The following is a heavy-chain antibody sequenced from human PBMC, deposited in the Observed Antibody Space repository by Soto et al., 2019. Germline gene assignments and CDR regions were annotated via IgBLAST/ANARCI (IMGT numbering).Heavy chain of an antibody. Sequence: QVTLKESGPVLVKPTETLTLTCTVSGFSLSNTRMGVSWIRQPPGKALEWLAHIFSNDAKSYTTSLKSRLTILKGTSKSQVVLTMTNMEPVDTATYYCARIMRDSRSWYREVSDDYHYYGMDVGGQGSTVTVSS. V-gene: IGHV2-26*01. CDR2: IFSNDAK. CDR3: ARIMRDSRSWYREVSDDYHYYGMDV. D-gene: IGHD6-13*01. CDR1: GFSLSNTRMG. J-gene: IGHJ6*02.